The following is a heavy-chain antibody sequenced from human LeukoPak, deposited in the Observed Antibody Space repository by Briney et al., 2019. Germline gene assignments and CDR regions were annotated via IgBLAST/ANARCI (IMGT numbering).Heavy chain of an antibody. CDR1: GYSFTDYY. V-gene: IGHV1-2*02. CDR2: INPNSGGT. D-gene: IGHD2-21*01. CDR3: ARADRLHGGPYLIGP. J-gene: IGHJ5*02. Sequence: PSASVKVSCKTSGYSFTDYYMHWVRQAPGQGLEWMGWINPNSGGTSSAHQGRVTMTRDTSITTVYMEVSWLTSDDTAIYYRARADRLHGGPYLIGPWGQGTLVTASS.